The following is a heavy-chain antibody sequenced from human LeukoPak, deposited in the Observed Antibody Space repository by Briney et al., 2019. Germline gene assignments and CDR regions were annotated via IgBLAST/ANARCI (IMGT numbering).Heavy chain of an antibody. Sequence: PGGSLRLSCVGSGFTFCSLPMIWAPHATGRGVDWFSNISGVGGETYSADSVKGRFISSRDNSQNTRNRQRNSLRAEDTAIYYCAKGSAAGRPYYFDYWGQGTLVTVSS. J-gene: IGHJ4*02. CDR2: ISGVGGET. CDR3: AKGSAAGRPYYFDY. D-gene: IGHD6-6*01. V-gene: IGHV3-23*01. CDR1: GFTFCSLP.